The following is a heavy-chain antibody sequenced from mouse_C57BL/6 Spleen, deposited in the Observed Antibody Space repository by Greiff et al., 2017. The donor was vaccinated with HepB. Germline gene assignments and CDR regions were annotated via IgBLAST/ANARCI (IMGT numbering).Heavy chain of an antibody. CDR3: AKGDSSGPAWFAY. CDR2: IYPGDGDT. V-gene: IGHV1-82*01. J-gene: IGHJ3*01. CDR1: GYAFSSSW. D-gene: IGHD3-2*02. Sequence: VKLMESGPELVKPGASVKISCKASGYAFSSSWMNWVKQRPGKGLEWIGRIYPGDGDTNYNGKFKGKATLTADKSSSTAYMQLSSLTSEDSAVYFCAKGDSSGPAWFAYWGQGTLVTVSA.